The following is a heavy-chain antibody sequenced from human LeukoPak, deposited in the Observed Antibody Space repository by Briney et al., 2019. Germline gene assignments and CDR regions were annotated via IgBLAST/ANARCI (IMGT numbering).Heavy chain of an antibody. D-gene: IGHD3-10*01. J-gene: IGHJ4*02. CDR3: ARQDGFGPFDY. CDR2: IYYSGST. CDR1: GGSISSSSYY. V-gene: IGHV4-39*01. Sequence: PSETLSLTCTVSGGSISSSSYYWGWIRQPPGKGLEWIGSIYYSGSTYYNPSLKSRVTISVDTSKNQFSLKLSSVTAAETAVYYCARQDGFGPFDYWGQGTLVTVSS.